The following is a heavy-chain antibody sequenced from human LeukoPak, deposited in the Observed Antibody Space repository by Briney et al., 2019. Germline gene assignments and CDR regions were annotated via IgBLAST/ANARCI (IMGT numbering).Heavy chain of an antibody. Sequence: GGSLRLSCAASGFTFSSYSMNWARQAPGKGLEWVSYISSSSSTIYYADSVKGRFTISRDNAKNSLYLQMNSLRAEDTAVYYCARVLSCSSTSCYRGFDYWGQGTLVTVSS. CDR3: ARVLSCSSTSCYRGFDY. V-gene: IGHV3-48*04. J-gene: IGHJ4*02. CDR1: GFTFSSYS. D-gene: IGHD2-2*01. CDR2: ISSSSSTI.